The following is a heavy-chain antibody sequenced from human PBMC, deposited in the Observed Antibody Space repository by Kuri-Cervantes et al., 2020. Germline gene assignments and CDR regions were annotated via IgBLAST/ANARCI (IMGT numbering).Heavy chain of an antibody. Sequence: LSLTCAASGFTFSSYSMNWVRQAPGKGLEWVSYISSSSSTIYYADSVKGRFTISRDNAKNSLYPQMNSLRAEDTAVYYCARAYSPNNYYDSRRYYYYYMDVWGKGTTVTVSS. CDR3: ARAYSPNNYYDSRRYYYYYMDV. J-gene: IGHJ6*03. V-gene: IGHV3-48*01. CDR1: GFTFSSYS. D-gene: IGHD3-22*01. CDR2: ISSSSSTI.